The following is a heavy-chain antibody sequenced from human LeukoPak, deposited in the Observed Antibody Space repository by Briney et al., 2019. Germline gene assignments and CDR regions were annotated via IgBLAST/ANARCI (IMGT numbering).Heavy chain of an antibody. V-gene: IGHV1-2*02. CDR3: ASANDISRWGFAY. Sequence: AAVKDSFMASGYTFTDYYMHWVGQAPGQELEGMGFHSPNSGDTKFAQKFHGRVTMTRDTSINAGYMELSRLCSDHADLCYCASANDISRWGFAYWGQGKLVTVSS. D-gene: IGHD6-13*01. CDR1: GYTFTDYY. J-gene: IGHJ4*02. CDR2: HSPNSGDT.